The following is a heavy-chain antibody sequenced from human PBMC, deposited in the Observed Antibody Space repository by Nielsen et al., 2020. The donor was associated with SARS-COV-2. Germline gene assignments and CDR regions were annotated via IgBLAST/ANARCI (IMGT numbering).Heavy chain of an antibody. CDR2: IYSGGST. Sequence: GESLKISCAASGFTVSSNYMSWVRQAPGKGLEWVSVIYSGGSTYYADSVKGRFTISRDNSKNTLYLQMNSLRAEDTAVYYCASYYGGANQHWGQGTLDTV. D-gene: IGHD4-23*01. CDR1: GFTVSSNY. V-gene: IGHV3-53*01. J-gene: IGHJ1*01. CDR3: ASYYGGANQH.